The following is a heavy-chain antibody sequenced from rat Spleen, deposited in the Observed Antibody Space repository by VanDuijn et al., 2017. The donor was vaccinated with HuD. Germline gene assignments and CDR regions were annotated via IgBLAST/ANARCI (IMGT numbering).Heavy chain of an antibody. D-gene: IGHD2-1*01. J-gene: IGHJ2*01. V-gene: IGHV5-31*01. Sequence: EVQLVESGGGLVQPGRSLKLSCVASGFTFNNYWMTWIRQPPGKGLEWVASITNIGGNTYYLDSVKGRFTISRDIAKRTLYLQMNSLRSEDTATYYCARSTYDYFDYWGQGVMVTVSS. CDR3: ARSTYDYFDY. CDR1: GFTFNNYW. CDR2: ITNIGGNT.